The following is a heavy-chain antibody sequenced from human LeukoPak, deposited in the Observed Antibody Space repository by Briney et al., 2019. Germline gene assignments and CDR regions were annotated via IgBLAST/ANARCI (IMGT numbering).Heavy chain of an antibody. CDR2: ISTMSSTK. J-gene: IGHJ4*02. D-gene: IGHD4-17*01. V-gene: IGHV3-48*02. Sequence: PGGSLRLACAASGFTFSSYDMNWVRQAPGKGLEWVSYISTMSSTKYYADSVKGRFTISRDNAKNSMYLQMNRLRDEDTAVYYCARGKIGYYYGDYDGYWGQGTLVTVSS. CDR3: ARGKIGYYYGDYDGY. CDR1: GFTFSSYD.